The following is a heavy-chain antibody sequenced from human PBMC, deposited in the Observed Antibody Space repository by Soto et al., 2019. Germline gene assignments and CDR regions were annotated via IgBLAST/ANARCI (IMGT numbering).Heavy chain of an antibody. Sequence: QVQLQESRPGLVKPSETLSLTCTVSGGSISSYYWIWIRQPPGQRLVWIGYIYYSGSTNYNPSRKSRVTISVDTSKNQFSLKLSSVTAADTAVYYCARVERGVVVPAAMSYTAYWYFDLWGRGTLVTVSS. CDR3: ARVERGVVVPAAMSYTAYWYFDL. J-gene: IGHJ2*01. CDR2: IYYSGST. D-gene: IGHD2-2*01. V-gene: IGHV4-59*01. CDR1: GGSISSYY.